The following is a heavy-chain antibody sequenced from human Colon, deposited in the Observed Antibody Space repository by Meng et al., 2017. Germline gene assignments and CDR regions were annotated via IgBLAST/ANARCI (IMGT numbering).Heavy chain of an antibody. V-gene: IGHV4-61*03. CDR2: ISYPGNT. J-gene: IGHJ5*02. CDR1: GPSFSSAGHY. Sequence: QVQPTESAQVLCGPRRTLSPPCPAPGPSFSSAGHYCSWIRQSPGKGLEWIVYISYPGNTNYNPSLASRVRMSLDTSKNHFSLHLTSVTAADTAIYYCARVNGDFDEAWFDPWGQGTLVTVSS. CDR3: ARVNGDFDEAWFDP. D-gene: IGHD4-17*01.